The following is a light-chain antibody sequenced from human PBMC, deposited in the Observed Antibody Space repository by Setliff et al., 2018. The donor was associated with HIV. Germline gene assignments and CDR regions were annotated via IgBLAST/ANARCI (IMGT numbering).Light chain of an antibody. J-gene: IGLJ1*01. CDR1: SSDVGRFKL. CDR3: CAYAGSYV. Sequence: QSVLTQPASVSGSPGQSITIPCTGTSSDVGRFKLVSWYQQYPGKAPKVLIYEVSKRPSGISGRFSGSVSGNTASLTISGLQAEDEADYYCCAYAGSYVFGSGTKVTV. V-gene: IGLV2-23*02. CDR2: EVS.